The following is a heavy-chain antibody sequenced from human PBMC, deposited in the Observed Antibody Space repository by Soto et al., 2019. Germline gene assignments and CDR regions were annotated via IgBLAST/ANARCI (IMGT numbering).Heavy chain of an antibody. V-gene: IGHV1-18*01. D-gene: IGHD3-22*01. CDR2: ISAYNGNT. CDR3: ARAVSDFYDSSGYLDY. Sequence: GASVKVSCKASGYTFTSYGISWVRQAPGQGLEWMGWISAYNGNTNYAQKLQGRVTMTTDTSTSTAYMELRSLRSDDTAVYYCARAVSDFYDSSGYLDYWGQGTLVTVS. CDR1: GYTFTSYG. J-gene: IGHJ4*02.